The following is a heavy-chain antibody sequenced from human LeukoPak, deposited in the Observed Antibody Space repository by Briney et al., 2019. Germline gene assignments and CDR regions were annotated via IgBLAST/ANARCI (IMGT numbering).Heavy chain of an antibody. CDR2: ILWNSGII. CDR1: GFTFDDYA. Sequence: GGSLRLSCAASGFTFDDYAMHWVRQAPGKGLEWVSSILWNSGIIGYADSVKGRFTISRDNAKNSLYLQMNSLRAEDTALYYCAKESIYLIYGSGSLKYWGQGTLVTVSS. D-gene: IGHD3-10*01. CDR3: AKESIYLIYGSGSLKY. V-gene: IGHV3-9*01. J-gene: IGHJ4*02.